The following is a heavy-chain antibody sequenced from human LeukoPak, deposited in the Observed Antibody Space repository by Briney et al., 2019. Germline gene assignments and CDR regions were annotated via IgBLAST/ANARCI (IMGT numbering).Heavy chain of an antibody. CDR2: FDPEDGET. J-gene: IGHJ4*02. V-gene: IGHV1-24*01. CDR1: GYTFTSYD. D-gene: IGHD3-3*01. CDR3: ATLRIHDFDY. Sequence: GASVKVSCKASGYTFTSYDINWVRQATGQGLEWMGGFDPEDGETIYAQKFQGRVTMTEDTSTDTAYMELSSLRSEDTAVYYCATLRIHDFDYWGQGTLVTVSS.